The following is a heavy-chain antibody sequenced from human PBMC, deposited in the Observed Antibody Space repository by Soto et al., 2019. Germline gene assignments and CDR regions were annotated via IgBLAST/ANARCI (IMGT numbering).Heavy chain of an antibody. Sequence: PGGSLRLSCAASXFTFSSYAMSWVRQAPGKGLEWVSAISGSGGSTYYADSVKGRFTISRDNSKNTLYLQMNSLRAEDTAVYYCAKSGYCSSTSCYGTFDPWGQGTLVTVSS. J-gene: IGHJ5*02. V-gene: IGHV3-23*01. CDR2: ISGSGGST. CDR3: AKSGYCSSTSCYGTFDP. CDR1: XFTFSSYA. D-gene: IGHD2-2*01.